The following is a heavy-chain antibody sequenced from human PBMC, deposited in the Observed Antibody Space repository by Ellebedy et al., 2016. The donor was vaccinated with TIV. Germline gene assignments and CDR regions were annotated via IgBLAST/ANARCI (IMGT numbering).Heavy chain of an antibody. V-gene: IGHV3-23*01. CDR3: ARVPGGNKNFDY. J-gene: IGHJ4*02. CDR2: ISSGGGST. Sequence: GESLKISCAASAFTFGSFAMTWVRQAPGKGLEWVSGISSGGGSTYYADSVKGRFTISRDNSKNTLYLQMNSLRAEDTAVYYCARVPGGNKNFDYWGQGTLVTVSS. D-gene: IGHD4-23*01. CDR1: AFTFGSFA.